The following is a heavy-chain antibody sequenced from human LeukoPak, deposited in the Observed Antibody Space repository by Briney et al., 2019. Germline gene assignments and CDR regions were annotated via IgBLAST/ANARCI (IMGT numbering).Heavy chain of an antibody. J-gene: IGHJ4*02. CDR1: GYTFTGYY. CDR2: INPNGGGT. Sequence: ASVKVSCKASGYTFTGYYMHWVRQAPGQGLEWMGWINPNGGGTNYAQQFQGRVTMTSDTSISTAYVELSSLRSDDTAVYYCARDSYSGSYYYWGQGTLVTVSP. D-gene: IGHD1-26*01. V-gene: IGHV1-2*02. CDR3: ARDSYSGSYYY.